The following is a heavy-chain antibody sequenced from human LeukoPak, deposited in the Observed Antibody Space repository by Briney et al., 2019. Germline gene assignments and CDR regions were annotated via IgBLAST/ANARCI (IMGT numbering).Heavy chain of an antibody. Sequence: SVKVSCKASGGTFSSYAISWVRQAPGQGLEWMGGIILIFGTANYAQKFQGRVTITTDESTSTAYMELSSLRSEDTAVYYCARESGGSLKSAFDIWGQGTMVTVSS. J-gene: IGHJ3*02. CDR1: GGTFSSYA. CDR2: IILIFGTA. D-gene: IGHD1-26*01. CDR3: ARESGGSLKSAFDI. V-gene: IGHV1-69*05.